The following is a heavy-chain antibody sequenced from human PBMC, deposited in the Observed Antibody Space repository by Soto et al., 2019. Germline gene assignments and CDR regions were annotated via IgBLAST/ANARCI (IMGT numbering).Heavy chain of an antibody. V-gene: IGHV3-33*01. J-gene: IGHJ3*02. D-gene: IGHD3-16*01. CDR3: ARDNKELFGSMDAYDI. CDR1: GFTFSSYG. Sequence: GGSLRLSCAASGFTFSSYGMHWVRQAPGKGLEWVAVIWYDGSNKYYADSVKGRFTNSRDNSKNTLYLQMNSLRAEDTAVYYCARDNKELFGSMDAYDIWGQGTMVTLS. CDR2: IWYDGSNK.